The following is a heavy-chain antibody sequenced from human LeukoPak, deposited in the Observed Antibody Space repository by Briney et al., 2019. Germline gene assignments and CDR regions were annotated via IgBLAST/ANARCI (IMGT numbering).Heavy chain of an antibody. Sequence: SVKVSCKASGGTFSSYAISWVRQAPGQGLEWMGGIIPIFGTANYAQKFQGRVTITTDESASTAYMELSSLRSEDTAVYYCASSGRYSSSWRPWYYYYYMDVWGKGTTVTVSS. D-gene: IGHD6-13*01. CDR1: GGTFSSYA. V-gene: IGHV1-69*05. CDR2: IIPIFGTA. J-gene: IGHJ6*03. CDR3: ASSGRYSSSWRPWYYYYYMDV.